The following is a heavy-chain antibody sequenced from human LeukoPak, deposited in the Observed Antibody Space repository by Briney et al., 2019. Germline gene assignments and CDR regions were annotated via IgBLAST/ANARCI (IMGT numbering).Heavy chain of an antibody. J-gene: IGHJ5*01. Sequence: GGSLRLSCAASGFTLSSNGMNWVRQAPGKGLEWVSSISSSSGYIFYADSVKGRFTVSRDNAKNSLYLQMNSLRAEDTAVYYCARGPDRLRNWFDSWGQGILVTVSS. CDR1: GFTLSSNG. CDR2: ISSSSGYI. V-gene: IGHV3-21*01. D-gene: IGHD1-14*01. CDR3: ARGPDRLRNWFDS.